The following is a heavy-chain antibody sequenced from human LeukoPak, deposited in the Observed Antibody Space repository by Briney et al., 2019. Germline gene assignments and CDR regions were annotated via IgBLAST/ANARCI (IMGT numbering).Heavy chain of an antibody. D-gene: IGHD5-12*01. CDR2: IIPILGIA. J-gene: IGHJ6*02. CDR3: ARDSGYDSYYYGMDV. V-gene: IGHV1-69*04. CDR1: GYTFTSYY. Sequence: SVKVSCKASGYTFTSYYMHWVRQAPGQGLEWMGRIIPILGIANYAQKFQGRVTITADKSTSTAYMELSSLRSEDTAVYYCARDSGYDSYYYGMDVWGQGTTVTVSS.